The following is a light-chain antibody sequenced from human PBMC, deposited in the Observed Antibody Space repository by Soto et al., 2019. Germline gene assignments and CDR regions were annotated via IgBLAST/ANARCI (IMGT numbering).Light chain of an antibody. V-gene: IGKV2-28*01. CDR2: LGS. CDR3: MQALTAPPT. Sequence: DIVMTQSPLSLPVTPGEPASISCRSSQSLLNSNGYNYLGWYLQKPGQSPQLLIYLGSSRASGVPDRFSGSGSGTDFTLKISRVEAEDGGFYHCMQALTAPPTFGQGTKVDIK. CDR1: QSLLNSNGYNY. J-gene: IGKJ1*01.